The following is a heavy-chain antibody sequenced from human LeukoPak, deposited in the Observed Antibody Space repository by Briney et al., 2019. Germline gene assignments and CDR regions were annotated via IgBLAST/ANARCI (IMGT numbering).Heavy chain of an antibody. Sequence: GGSLRLSCAASGFTFDDYAMHWVRQAPGKGLEWVSGISWNSGSIGYADSVKGRFTISRDNAKNSLYLQMNSLRAEDTARYYCAKASTRDTGYYFDSWGQGTLVSVSS. D-gene: IGHD3-9*01. CDR1: GFTFDDYA. CDR2: ISWNSGSI. V-gene: IGHV3-9*01. CDR3: AKASTRDTGYYFDS. J-gene: IGHJ4*02.